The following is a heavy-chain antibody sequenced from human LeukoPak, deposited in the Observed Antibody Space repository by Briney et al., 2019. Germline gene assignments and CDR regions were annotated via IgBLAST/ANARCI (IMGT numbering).Heavy chain of an antibody. J-gene: IGHJ4*02. V-gene: IGHV3-48*03. Sequence: GGSLRLSCAASGFTFSDYEMNWVRQAPGKGMEWVSYSSSSGNTIFYADSVKGRFTISRDDAEKSLYLQMNSLRVEDTAVYYCGRVALDTSMIHYWGQGTLVTVSS. CDR3: GRVALDTSMIHY. CDR2: SSSSGNTI. CDR1: GFTFSDYE. D-gene: IGHD5-18*01.